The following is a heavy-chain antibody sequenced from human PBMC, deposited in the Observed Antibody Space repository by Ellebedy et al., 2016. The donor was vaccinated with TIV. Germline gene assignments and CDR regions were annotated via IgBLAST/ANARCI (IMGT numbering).Heavy chain of an antibody. Sequence: SETLSLXXTVSGGSVSSGSYYWSWIRQPPGKGLEWIGYIYYSGSTNYNPSLKSRVTISVDTSKNQFSLKLSSVTAADTAVYYCARVRKVGATALFDYWGQGTLVTVSS. V-gene: IGHV4-61*01. CDR2: IYYSGST. CDR3: ARVRKVGATALFDY. CDR1: GGSVSSGSYY. D-gene: IGHD1-26*01. J-gene: IGHJ4*02.